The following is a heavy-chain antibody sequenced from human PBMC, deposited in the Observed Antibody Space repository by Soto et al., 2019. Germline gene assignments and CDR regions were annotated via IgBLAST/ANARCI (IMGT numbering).Heavy chain of an antibody. D-gene: IGHD2-2*01. J-gene: IGHJ5*02. Sequence: GESLKISCTGFGYTFTTFWKSWVRQMPGKGLEWMGRIDPRDSYVNYSPSFQGHVTISLDKSISTAYLQWGSLKASVTAMYYCARLFCSTTTCDSWFDPWGQGTLVTVSS. CDR2: IDPRDSYV. V-gene: IGHV5-10-1*01. CDR3: ARLFCSTTTCDSWFDP. CDR1: GYTFTTFW.